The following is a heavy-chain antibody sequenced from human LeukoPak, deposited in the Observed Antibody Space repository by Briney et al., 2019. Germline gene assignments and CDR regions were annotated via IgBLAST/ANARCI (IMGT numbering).Heavy chain of an antibody. CDR2: IYYSGST. D-gene: IGHD3-22*01. J-gene: IGHJ4*02. Sequence: SETLSLTCTVSGGSISSYYWSWIRQPPGKGLEWIGYIYYSGSTNYNPSLKSRVTISVDTSKNQFSLKLGSVTAADTAVYYCARVGGSYYDSSGYYVDYWGQGTLVTVSS. CDR1: GGSISSYY. CDR3: ARVGGSYYDSSGYYVDY. V-gene: IGHV4-59*01.